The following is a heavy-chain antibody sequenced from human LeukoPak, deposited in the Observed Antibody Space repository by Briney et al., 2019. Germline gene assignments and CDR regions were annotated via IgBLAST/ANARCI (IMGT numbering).Heavy chain of an antibody. V-gene: IGHV4-31*03. J-gene: IGHJ4*02. Sequence: KPSQTLSLTCSVSGGSISSGNYYWSWIRQHPGTGLEWIGYIYNSGTTSYNPSLKSRVIISVDTSKNQFSLNLSSVTAADTAVYYCARSGTPDYWGQGTLVTVSS. CDR1: GGSISSGNYY. CDR3: ARSGTPDY. D-gene: IGHD6-13*01. CDR2: IYNSGTT.